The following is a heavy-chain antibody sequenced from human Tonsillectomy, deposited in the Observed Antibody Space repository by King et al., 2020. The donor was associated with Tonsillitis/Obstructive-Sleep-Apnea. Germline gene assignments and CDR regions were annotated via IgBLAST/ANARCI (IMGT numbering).Heavy chain of an antibody. J-gene: IGHJ4*02. CDR2: IKSQAEGRTT. D-gene: IGHD6-25*01. CDR3: TTQRAEGYFYY. CDR1: GFTFSNAW. V-gene: IGHV3-15*01. Sequence: QLVQSGGGLVEPGGSLRLSCAASGFTFSNAWMSWVRQAPGKGLEWVGRIKSQAEGRTTDYAAPVKGRFTISRDDSKNTLYLQMSALRTEDTAVYYCTTQRAEGYFYYWGQGTLVTVSS.